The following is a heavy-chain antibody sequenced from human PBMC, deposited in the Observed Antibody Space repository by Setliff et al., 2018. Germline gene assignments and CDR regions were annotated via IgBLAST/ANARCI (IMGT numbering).Heavy chain of an antibody. CDR3: ARLRKDYGDYYYFDH. CDR1: GFIFSTYW. J-gene: IGHJ4*02. V-gene: IGHV3-7*01. D-gene: IGHD4-17*01. Sequence: GGSLRLSCAASGFIFSTYWMSWVRQAPGKGLEWVANIKQDGSDKYYVDSVKGRFTISRDNAKNSLYLQMNSLRAEDTAVYYCARLRKDYGDYYYFDHWGQGTLVTVSS. CDR2: IKQDGSDK.